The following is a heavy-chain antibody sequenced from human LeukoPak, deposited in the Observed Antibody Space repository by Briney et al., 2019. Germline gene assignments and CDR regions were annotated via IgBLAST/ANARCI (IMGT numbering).Heavy chain of an antibody. D-gene: IGHD5-24*01. CDR2: ISGSRSYI. CDR3: ARDRRGNGSNCDL. CDR1: GFSFSRYT. Sequence: GGSLRLSCAASGFSFSRYTMHWVRQAPGKGLEWVSSISGSRSYIYYADSLKGRFTISRDNTKNSVYLQMNSLTAEDTAVYYCARDRRGNGSNCDLWGQGTLVTVSS. V-gene: IGHV3-21*06. J-gene: IGHJ4*02.